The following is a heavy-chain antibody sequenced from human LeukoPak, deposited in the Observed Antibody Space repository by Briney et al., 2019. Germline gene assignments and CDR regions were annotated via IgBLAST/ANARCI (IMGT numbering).Heavy chain of an antibody. CDR3: ARGSYYYYYMDV. CDR1: GGSISSYY. V-gene: IGHV4-4*07. CDR2: IYSSGST. J-gene: IGHJ6*03. Sequence: KSPETLSLTCTVSGGSISSYYWNWIRQPAGKGLEWIGRIYSSGSTNYNPSLKSRVTMSVDTSKNQISLKLSSVTAADTAVYYCARGSYYYYYMDVWGSGTTVTISS.